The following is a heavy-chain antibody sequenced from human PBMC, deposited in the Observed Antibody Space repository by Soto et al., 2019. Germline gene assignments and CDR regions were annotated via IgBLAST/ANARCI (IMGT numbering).Heavy chain of an antibody. CDR2: IYHSGST. CDR1: GGSISSGGYS. CDR3: ARSNGDYGDY. J-gene: IGHJ4*02. Sequence: SETLSLTCAVSGGSISSGGYSWSWIRQPPGKGLEWIGYIYHSGSTYYNPSLKSRVTISVDRSKNQFSLKLSSVTAADTAVYYCARSNGDYGDYWSQGILVTVSS. V-gene: IGHV4-30-2*01. D-gene: IGHD4-17*01.